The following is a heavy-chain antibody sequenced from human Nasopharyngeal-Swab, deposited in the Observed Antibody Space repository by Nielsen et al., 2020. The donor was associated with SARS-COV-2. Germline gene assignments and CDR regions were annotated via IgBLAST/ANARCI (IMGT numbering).Heavy chain of an antibody. CDR1: GFTFSSYS. Sequence: GESLKISCAASGFTFSSYSVNWVRQAPGKGLEWVSSISSSSSYIYYADSVKGRFTISRDNAKNSLYLQMNSLRAEDTAVYYCAREGSSGWDGPFDYWGQGTLVTVSS. J-gene: IGHJ4*02. CDR2: ISSSSSYI. V-gene: IGHV3-21*01. CDR3: AREGSSGWDGPFDY. D-gene: IGHD6-19*01.